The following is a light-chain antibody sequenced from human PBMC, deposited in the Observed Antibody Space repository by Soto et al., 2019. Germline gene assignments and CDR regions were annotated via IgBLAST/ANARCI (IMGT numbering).Light chain of an antibody. J-gene: IGKJ5*01. V-gene: IGKV3-15*01. Sequence: EMVMTQSPAILSVSPGESGTLSCSASQSVNSNYLAWYQQHPGQPPRLLIYGISTRATGIPARFSGSGSGTEFSLTISSLQSEDFAVYYCQQYSKWPITFGQGTRLEIK. CDR2: GIS. CDR1: QSVNSN. CDR3: QQYSKWPIT.